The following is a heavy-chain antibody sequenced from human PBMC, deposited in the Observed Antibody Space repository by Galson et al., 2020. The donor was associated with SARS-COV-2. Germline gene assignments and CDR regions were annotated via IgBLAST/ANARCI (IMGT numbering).Heavy chain of an antibody. CDR3: ARGRVVSLLLKSVGDY. CDR1: GGSISSYY. CDR2: IYYSGST. D-gene: IGHD3-10*01. Sequence: SETLSLTCTVSGGSISSYYWSWIRQPPGKGLEWIGYIYYSGSTNYNPSPKSRVTISVDTSKNQFSLKLSSVTAADTAVYYGARGRVVSLLLKSVGDYWGQGTLVTVSS. J-gene: IGHJ4*02. V-gene: IGHV4-59*12.